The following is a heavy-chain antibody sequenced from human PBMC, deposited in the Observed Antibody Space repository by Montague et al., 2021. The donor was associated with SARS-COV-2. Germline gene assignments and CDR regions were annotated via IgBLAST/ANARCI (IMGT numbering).Heavy chain of an antibody. CDR1: GGSIRSYY. CDR2: IYYDGST. CDR3: ARYGSYFEH. Sequence: SHSQSLAYTVSGGSIRSYYWSWIRQNPGKGLEWIGYIYYDGSTNYNPSLKSRVTMSVDSSKNQFSLRLSSVTAADTAVYYCARYGSYFEHWGQGTLVTVSS. V-gene: IGHV4-59*03. D-gene: IGHD1-26*01. J-gene: IGHJ4*02.